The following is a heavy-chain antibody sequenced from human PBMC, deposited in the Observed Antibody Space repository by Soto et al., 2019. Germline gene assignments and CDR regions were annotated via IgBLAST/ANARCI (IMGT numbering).Heavy chain of an antibody. D-gene: IGHD4-17*01. CDR2: ISGSSGSK. V-gene: IGHV3-11*06. CDR3: ARYAAEVTTFFDH. CDR1: GFIFNDYY. J-gene: IGHJ4*02. Sequence: GSLRLSCAASGFIFNDYYMSWIRQAPGKGLEWLSNISGSSGSKKYADAGRGRFTISRDNAKKSLYLEMHSLRAEDTAVYYCARYAAEVTTFFDHWGQGTLVTVSS.